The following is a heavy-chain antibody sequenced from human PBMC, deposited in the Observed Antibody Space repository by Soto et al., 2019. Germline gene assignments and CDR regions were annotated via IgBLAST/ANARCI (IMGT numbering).Heavy chain of an antibody. CDR1: GNTFTSYD. V-gene: IGHV1-8*01. Sequence: GASVKVSCKASGNTFTSYDINWVRQATGHGLEWMGWIKPNSGNIGYAQKFQGRVTMTRDTAIRTAYMEVSRLRSDDTAVYYCARGRASGSYYLLDYWGQGTLVTVS. D-gene: IGHD3-10*01. CDR2: IKPNSGNI. CDR3: ARGRASGSYYLLDY. J-gene: IGHJ4*02.